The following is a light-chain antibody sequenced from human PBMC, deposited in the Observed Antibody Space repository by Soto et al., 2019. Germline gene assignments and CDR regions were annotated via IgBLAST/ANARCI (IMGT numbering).Light chain of an antibody. CDR3: QSFDSSLDGVL. CDR2: DNN. CDR1: SSNIGAGYG. V-gene: IGLV1-40*01. J-gene: IGLJ2*01. Sequence: QSVLTQPPSVSGAPGQRVTISCTGSSSNIGAGYGAHWYQQLPGTAPKLLIYDNNNPPSGVPDRFSGSKSGTSASLAITGLHSDDEADYYCQSFDSSLDGVLFGGGTKLTVL.